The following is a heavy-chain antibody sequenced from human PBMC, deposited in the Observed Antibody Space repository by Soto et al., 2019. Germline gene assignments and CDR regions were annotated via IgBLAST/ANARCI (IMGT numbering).Heavy chain of an antibody. Sequence: GGSLRLSCAASGFTFSNAWMSWVRQAPGKGLEWVGRIKSKTDGGTTDYAAPVKVRFTISRDDSKNTLYLQMNSLKTEDTAVYYCTTEQGYSGYVPIDYWGQGTLVTVSS. CDR2: IKSKTDGGTT. J-gene: IGHJ4*02. CDR3: TTEQGYSGYVPIDY. CDR1: GFTFSNAW. D-gene: IGHD5-12*01. V-gene: IGHV3-15*01.